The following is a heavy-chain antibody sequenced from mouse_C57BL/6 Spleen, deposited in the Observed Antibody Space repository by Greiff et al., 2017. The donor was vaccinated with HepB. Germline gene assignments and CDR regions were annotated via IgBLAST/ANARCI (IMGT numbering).Heavy chain of an antibody. J-gene: IGHJ4*01. CDR3: AGGYPYYAMDY. CDR1: GFTFSDYG. CDR2: ISSGSSTI. Sequence: EVQVVESGGGLVKPGGSLKLSCAASGFTFSDYGMHWVRQAPEKGLEWVAYISSGSSTIYYADTVKGRFTISRDNAKNTLFLQMTSLRSEDTAMYYCAGGYPYYAMDYWGQGTAVTVSS. D-gene: IGHD2-2*01. V-gene: IGHV5-17*01.